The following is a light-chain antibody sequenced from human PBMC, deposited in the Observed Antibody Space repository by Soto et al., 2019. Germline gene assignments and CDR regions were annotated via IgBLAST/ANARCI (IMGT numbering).Light chain of an antibody. J-gene: IGKJ4*01. CDR2: DSS. CDR1: QTVRNNY. Sequence: EFVLTQSPGTLCLSPGERATLSCRASQTVRNNYLAWYQQKPCQAPRLLIYDSSSRSTGIPDRFSGGGSGTDFTLTISRLEPEDFAVYYCQQFSSYPLTFGGGTKVDIK. V-gene: IGKV3-20*01. CDR3: QQFSSYPLT.